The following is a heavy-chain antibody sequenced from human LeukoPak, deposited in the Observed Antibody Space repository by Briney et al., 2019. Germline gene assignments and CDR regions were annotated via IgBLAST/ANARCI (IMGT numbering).Heavy chain of an antibody. CDR3: AKETERAFDL. D-gene: IGHD5-24*01. Sequence: GGSLRLSCAASGFTFSSYAMTWVRQAPGKGLEWGSVISGDAGTTYYADAVKGRFTISTDNSKNTLYLKMNRQGAEDSAVYYCAKETERAFDLWGQGTMVTVSS. CDR2: ISGDAGTT. CDR1: GFTFSSYA. J-gene: IGHJ3*01. V-gene: IGHV3-23*01.